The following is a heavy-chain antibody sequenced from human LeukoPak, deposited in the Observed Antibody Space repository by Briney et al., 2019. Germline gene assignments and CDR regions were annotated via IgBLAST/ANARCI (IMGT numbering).Heavy chain of an antibody. V-gene: IGHV3-23*01. D-gene: IGHD6-19*01. CDR2: ISGSGGST. CDR3: AKGPPGYIAVAGTDFDY. Sequence: AGGSLRLSCAASGFTFSGYSMSWVRQAPGKGLEWVSAISGSGGSTYYADSVKGRFTISRDNSKNTLYLQMNSLRAEDTAVYYCAKGPPGYIAVAGTDFDYWGQGTLVTVSS. CDR1: GFTFSGYS. J-gene: IGHJ4*02.